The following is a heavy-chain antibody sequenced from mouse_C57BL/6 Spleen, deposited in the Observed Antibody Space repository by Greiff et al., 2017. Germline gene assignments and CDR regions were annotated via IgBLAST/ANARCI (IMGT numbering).Heavy chain of an antibody. J-gene: IGHJ4*01. Sequence: VQVVESGPELVKPGASVKISCKASGYAFSSSWMNWVKQRPGKGLEWIGRIYPGDGDTNYNGKFKGKATLTADNSSSTAYMQLSSLTSEDSAVYFGASNYRAMDYWGQGTSGTVSS. D-gene: IGHD2-1*01. V-gene: IGHV1-82*01. CDR1: GYAFSSSW. CDR2: IYPGDGDT. CDR3: ASNYRAMDY.